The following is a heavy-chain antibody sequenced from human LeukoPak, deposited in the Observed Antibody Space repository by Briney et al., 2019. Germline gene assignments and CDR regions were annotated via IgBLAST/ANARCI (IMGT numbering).Heavy chain of an antibody. J-gene: IGHJ3*02. CDR3: ARDSPETSDVFDI. CDR2: IHTSGST. Sequence: SETLSLTCTVSGGFISSGSYYWSWIRQPAGKGLEWIGRIHTSGSTNYNPSLKSRVTISLDTSKNQFSLKLSSVTAADTAVYYCARDSPETSDVFDIWGQGTMVTVPS. CDR1: GGFISSGSYY. D-gene: IGHD1-14*01. V-gene: IGHV4-61*02.